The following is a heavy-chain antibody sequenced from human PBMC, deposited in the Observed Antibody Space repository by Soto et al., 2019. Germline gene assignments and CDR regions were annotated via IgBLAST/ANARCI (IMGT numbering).Heavy chain of an antibody. CDR2: MNPNSGNT. CDR1: GYTFTSYD. Sequence: ASVKVSCKASGYTFTSYDINWVRQATGQGLEWMGWMNPNSGNTGYAQKFQGRVTMTRNTSMSTAYMELSSLRSEDTAVYYCAAGYYYYYGMDVWGQGTTVTVSS. D-gene: IGHD6-13*01. J-gene: IGHJ6*02. V-gene: IGHV1-8*01. CDR3: AAGYYYYYGMDV.